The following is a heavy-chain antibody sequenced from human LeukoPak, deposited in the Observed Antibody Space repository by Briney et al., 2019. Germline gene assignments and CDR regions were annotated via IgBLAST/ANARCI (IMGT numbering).Heavy chain of an antibody. V-gene: IGHV3-30*04. D-gene: IGHD3-9*01. CDR2: ISYDGSNK. CDR3: ASEGGAGYYEFDY. CDR1: GFTFSSYA. J-gene: IGHJ4*02. Sequence: GGSLRLSCAASGFTFSSYAMHWVRQAPGKGLEWVAVISYDGSNKYYADSVKGRFTISRDNSKNTLYLQMNSLRAEDTAVYYCASEGGAGYYEFDYWGQGTLVTVSS.